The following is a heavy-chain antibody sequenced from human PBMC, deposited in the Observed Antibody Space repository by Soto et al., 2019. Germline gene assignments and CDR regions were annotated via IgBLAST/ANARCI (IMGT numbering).Heavy chain of an antibody. CDR2: ISAYNGNT. Sequence: QVQLVQSGAEVKKPGASVKVSCKASGYTFTNFGISWVRQAPGQGHEWMGWISAYNGNTNYAQNFQVRVTMTTDTSTSTAYMGLRSLRSDVTAVYYCARGVTPIDSWGQGSLCAVCS. CDR1: GYTFTNFG. J-gene: IGHJ4*02. CDR3: ARGVTPIDS. D-gene: IGHD2-21*02. V-gene: IGHV1-18*01.